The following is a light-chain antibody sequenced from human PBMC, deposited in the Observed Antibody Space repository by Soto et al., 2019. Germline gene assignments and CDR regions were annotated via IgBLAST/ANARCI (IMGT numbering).Light chain of an antibody. V-gene: IGLV2-23*01. CDR2: EGS. CDR3: CSYVGSGYV. Sequence: QSALTQPASVSGSPGQSITISCTGTSSDVGSYNLVSWYQQHPGKAPKLMIYEGSKRPSGVSNRFSGSKSDNTASLTISGLQAEDEADYYCCSYVGSGYVFGTGTKLTVL. CDR1: SSDVGSYNL. J-gene: IGLJ1*01.